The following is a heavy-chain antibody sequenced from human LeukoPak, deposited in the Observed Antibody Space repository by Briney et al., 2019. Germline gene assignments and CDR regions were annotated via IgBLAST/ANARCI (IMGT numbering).Heavy chain of an antibody. CDR1: GGTFSSYA. Sequence: SVKVSCKASGGTFSSYAISWVRQAPGQGLEWMGGIIPIFGTANYAQKFQGRVTITTDESTSTAYMELRSLRSDDTAVYYCARAPRGIAVAGTEVDYWGQGTLVTVSS. CDR2: IIPIFGTA. V-gene: IGHV1-69*05. CDR3: ARAPRGIAVAGTEVDY. D-gene: IGHD6-19*01. J-gene: IGHJ4*02.